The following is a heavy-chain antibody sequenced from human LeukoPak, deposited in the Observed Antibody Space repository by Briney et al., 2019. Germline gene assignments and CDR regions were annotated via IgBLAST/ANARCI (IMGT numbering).Heavy chain of an antibody. Sequence: PSETLSLTCTVSGGSISSGGYYWSWIRQHPGKGLEWIGYIYYSGSTYYNPSLKSRVTISVDTSKNQFSLKLSSVTAADTAVYYCARVPGVDLADYYFDYWGQRTLVTVSS. CDR1: GGSISSGGYY. J-gene: IGHJ4*02. CDR2: IYYSGST. CDR3: ARVPGVDLADYYFDY. D-gene: IGHD2-2*01. V-gene: IGHV4-31*03.